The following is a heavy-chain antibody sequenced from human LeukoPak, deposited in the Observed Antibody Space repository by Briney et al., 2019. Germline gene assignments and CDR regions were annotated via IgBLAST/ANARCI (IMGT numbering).Heavy chain of an antibody. D-gene: IGHD2-15*01. V-gene: IGHV4-59*01. Sequence: PSETLSLTCTVSGGSISSYYWSWIQQPPGKGLEWIGYIYYSGSTNYNPSLKSRVTISVDTSKNQFSLKLSSVTAADTAVYYCARLLRDDCSGSTCSLALDYWGQGTLVTVSS. J-gene: IGHJ4*02. CDR1: GGSISSYY. CDR3: ARLLRDDCSGSTCSLALDY. CDR2: IYYSGST.